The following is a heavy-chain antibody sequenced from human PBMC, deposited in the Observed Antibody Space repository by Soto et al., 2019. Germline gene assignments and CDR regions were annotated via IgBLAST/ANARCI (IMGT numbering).Heavy chain of an antibody. D-gene: IGHD3-10*01. CDR1: GFSLSTSGVG. CDR3: AHNSRAHYYGSGVDY. CDR2: IYWDDDK. Sequence: QITLKESGPTLVKPTQTLTLTCTFSGFSLSTSGVGVGWIRQPPGKALEWLALIYWDDDKRYSPSLKSRLTIXXDXPXXQVVLTMTNMDPVDTATYYCAHNSRAHYYGSGVDYWGQGTLVTVSS. V-gene: IGHV2-5*02. J-gene: IGHJ4*02.